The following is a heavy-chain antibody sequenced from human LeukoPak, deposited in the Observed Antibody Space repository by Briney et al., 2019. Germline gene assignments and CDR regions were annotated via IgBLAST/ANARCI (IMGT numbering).Heavy chain of an antibody. V-gene: IGHV4-30-2*01. CDR1: GDSISSDIYY. J-gene: IGHJ5*02. CDR3: ARNYDFWSGNGYFDP. CDR2: IYHGGSS. D-gene: IGHD3-3*01. Sequence: SQTLSLTCTVSGDSISSDIYYWTWIRQPPGKGLEWIGYIYHGGSSHYNPSPKSRVTMSLDRSKSQFSLKLNSVTAADTAVYYCARNYDFWSGNGYFDPWGQGTLVTVSS.